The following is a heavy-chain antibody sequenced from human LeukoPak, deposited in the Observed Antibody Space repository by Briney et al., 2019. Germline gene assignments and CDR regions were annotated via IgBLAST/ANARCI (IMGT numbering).Heavy chain of an antibody. V-gene: IGHV3-30*03. J-gene: IGHJ4*02. CDR3: ASRGLNDINCSGGSCYGPLDY. CDR1: GFTFSSYG. CDR2: ISYDGSHK. Sequence: GGSLRLSCAAPGFTFSSYGMHRVRQAPGKGLEWVAVISYDGSHKYYADSVKGRFTISRDNSKNTLYLQMNSLRAEDTAVYYCASRGLNDINCSGGSCYGPLDYWGQGTLVTVSS. D-gene: IGHD2-15*01.